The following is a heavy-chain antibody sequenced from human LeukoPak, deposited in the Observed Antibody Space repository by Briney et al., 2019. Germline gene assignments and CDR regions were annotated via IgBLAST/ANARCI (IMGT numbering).Heavy chain of an antibody. D-gene: IGHD3-9*01. CDR2: IKHDGSEK. V-gene: IGHV3-7*01. CDR1: GFTFSSYA. J-gene: IGHJ4*02. CDR3: ARKDRYGLDY. Sequence: PGGSLRLSCAASGFTFSSYAMHWVGQAPGKGLEWVADIKHDGSEKYYVDSLKGRFTISTDSAKNSLYLQINSLRAEDTAVYYCARKDRYGLDYWGQGTLVTVSS.